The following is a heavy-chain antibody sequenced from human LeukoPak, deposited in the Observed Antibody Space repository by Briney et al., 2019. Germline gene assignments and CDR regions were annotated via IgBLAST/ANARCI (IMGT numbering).Heavy chain of an antibody. J-gene: IGHJ4*02. CDR3: ARGDGYNFFDY. CDR2: FYVGGAT. Sequence: PGGSLRLSCAVSGLSVTNNYMSWVRQAPGKGLEWVSVFYVGGATYYAASVKGRFTISRDNSENTLYLQMKSLRAEDTAVYYCARGDGYNFFDYWGQGTLVTVSS. V-gene: IGHV3-53*01. CDR1: GLSVTNNY. D-gene: IGHD5-24*01.